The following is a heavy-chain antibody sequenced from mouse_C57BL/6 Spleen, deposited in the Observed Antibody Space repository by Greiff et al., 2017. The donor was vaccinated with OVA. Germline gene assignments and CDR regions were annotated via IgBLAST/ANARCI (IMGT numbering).Heavy chain of an antibody. CDR2: INPNNGGT. D-gene: IGHD2-4*01. V-gene: IGHV1-26*01. J-gene: IGHJ4*01. CDR3: ARGGDYDGDYAMDY. Sequence: EVQLQQSGPELVKPGASVKISCKASGYTFTDYYMNWVKQSHGKSLEWIGDINPNNGGTSYNQKFKGKATLTVDKSSSTAYMELRSLTSEDSAVYYCARGGDYDGDYAMDYWGQGTSVTVSS. CDR1: GYTFTDYY.